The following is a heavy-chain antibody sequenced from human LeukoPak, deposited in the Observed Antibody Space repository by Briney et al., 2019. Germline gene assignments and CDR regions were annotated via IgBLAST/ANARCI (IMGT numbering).Heavy chain of an antibody. CDR2: IYYSGTT. V-gene: IGHV4-39*07. CDR1: GGSISSSPYY. J-gene: IGHJ6*03. CDR3: ARTTEGYCRSTSCYGFYYSYYMDV. Sequence: SETLSLTCTVSGGSISSSPYYWGWIRQPPGKGLEWIGSIYYSGTTHYNPSLESRVTISVDTSKNQFSLKLASVTAADTAVYYCARTTEGYCRSTSCYGFYYSYYMDVWGKGTTVTISS. D-gene: IGHD2-2*01.